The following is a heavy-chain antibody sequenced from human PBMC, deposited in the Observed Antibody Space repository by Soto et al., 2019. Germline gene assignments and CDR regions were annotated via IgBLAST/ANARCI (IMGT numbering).Heavy chain of an antibody. V-gene: IGHV4-59*01. Sequence: NPSETLSLTCTVSGGSISSYYWSWIRQPPGKGLEWIGYIYYSGSTNYNPSLKSRVTISVDTSKNQFSLKLSSVTAADTAVYYCARGSSWSDPYNWFDPWGQGTLVTVS. CDR2: IYYSGST. J-gene: IGHJ5*02. CDR3: ARGSSWSDPYNWFDP. D-gene: IGHD6-13*01. CDR1: GGSISSYY.